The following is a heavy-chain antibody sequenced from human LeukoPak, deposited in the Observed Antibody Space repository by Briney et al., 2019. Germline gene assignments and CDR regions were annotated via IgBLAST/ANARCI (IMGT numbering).Heavy chain of an antibody. D-gene: IGHD3-9*01. Sequence: GASVKVSCKASGYTFTSYGISWVRQAPGQGLEWMGWISAYNGNTNYAQKLQGRVTMTTDTSTSTAYVELRSLRSDDTAVYYCARLLRYFDWIDSYYFDYWGQGTLVTVSS. J-gene: IGHJ4*02. CDR2: ISAYNGNT. CDR3: ARLLRYFDWIDSYYFDY. V-gene: IGHV1-18*01. CDR1: GYTFTSYG.